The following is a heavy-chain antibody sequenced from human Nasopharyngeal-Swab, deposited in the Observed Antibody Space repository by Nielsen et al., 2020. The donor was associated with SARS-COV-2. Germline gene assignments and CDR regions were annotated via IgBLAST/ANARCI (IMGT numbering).Heavy chain of an antibody. CDR1: GFTFSSYA. D-gene: IGHD3-3*01. CDR2: ISSNGGST. Sequence: GESLKISCAASGFTFSSYAMHWVRQAPGKGLEYVSAISSNGGSTYYANSVKGRFTISRDNSKNTLYLQMGSLRAEDMAVYYCARVKSDFWSGYYYYYYGMDVWGQGTTVTVSS. J-gene: IGHJ6*02. V-gene: IGHV3-64*01. CDR3: ARVKSDFWSGYYYYYYGMDV.